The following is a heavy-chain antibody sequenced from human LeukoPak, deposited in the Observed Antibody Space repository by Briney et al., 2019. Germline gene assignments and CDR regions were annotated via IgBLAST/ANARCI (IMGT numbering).Heavy chain of an antibody. V-gene: IGHV4-39*07. CDR3: ARDHSSGWTWGGMHV. D-gene: IGHD6-19*01. J-gene: IGHJ6*02. CDR1: GGSISSSSYY. CDR2: IYYSGSPY. Sequence: SETLSLTCSVSGGSISSSSYYWGWIRQAPGKGLEWIGSIYYSGSPYYYNPSLKSRVTISVDTSKNQFSLKLSSVTAADTAVYYCARDHSSGWTWGGMHVWGQGTTVTVSS.